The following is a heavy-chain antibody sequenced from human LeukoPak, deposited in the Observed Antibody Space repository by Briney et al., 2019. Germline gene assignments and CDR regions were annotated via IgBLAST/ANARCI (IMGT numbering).Heavy chain of an antibody. CDR1: GFTFSNYA. CDR2: ISYDGSNK. J-gene: IGHJ4*02. D-gene: IGHD3-10*01. V-gene: IGHV3-30-3*01. Sequence: SGGSLRLSCAASGFTFSNYAMHWVRQAPGKGLEWVAVISYDGSNKYYADSVKGRFTISRDNSKNTLYLQMNSLRAEDTAVYYCASQFYGSGSFDYWGQGTLVTVSS. CDR3: ASQFYGSGSFDY.